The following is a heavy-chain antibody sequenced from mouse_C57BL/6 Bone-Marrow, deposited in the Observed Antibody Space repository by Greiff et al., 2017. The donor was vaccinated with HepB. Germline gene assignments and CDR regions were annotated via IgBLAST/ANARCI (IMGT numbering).Heavy chain of an antibody. J-gene: IGHJ3*01. CDR3: ARRNGAWCAY. V-gene: IGHV1-59*01. CDR2: IDPSDSYT. CDR1: GYTFTSYW. D-gene: IGHD1-1*02. Sequence: QVQLQQPGAELVRPGTSVKLSCKASGYTFTSYWMHWVKQRPGQGLEWIGVIDPSDSYTNYNQKFKGKATLTVDTSSSTASMQLSSLTSEDSAVYYCARRNGAWCAYWGEGTLVTVCA.